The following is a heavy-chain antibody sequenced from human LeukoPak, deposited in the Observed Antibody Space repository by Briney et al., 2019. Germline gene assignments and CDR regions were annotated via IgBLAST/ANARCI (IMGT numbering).Heavy chain of an antibody. J-gene: IGHJ1*01. Sequence: SETLSLTCNVSGGSIGRYFWSWIRQPPGKTLEWIGYIYYGATTTYNPSFKSRVTISVDTPKNQVSLKLKSVTAADTAFYYCARGDGSGWSGGRDFPHWGQGTLVTVSS. CDR2: IYYGATT. CDR3: ARGDGSGWSGGRDFPH. D-gene: IGHD6-19*01. V-gene: IGHV4-59*01. CDR1: GGSIGRYF.